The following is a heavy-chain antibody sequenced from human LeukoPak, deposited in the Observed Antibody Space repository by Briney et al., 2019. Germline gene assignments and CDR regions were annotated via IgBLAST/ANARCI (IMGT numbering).Heavy chain of an antibody. CDR2: IYYSGST. J-gene: IGHJ4*02. CDR1: GGSISSSSYY. Sequence: SETLSLTCTVSGGSISSSSYYWGWIRRPPGKGLEWIGSIYYSGSTYYNPSLKSRVTISVDTSKNQFSLKLSSVTAADTAVYYCARDPRRVPFFDYWGQGTLVTVSS. CDR3: ARDPRRVPFFDY. V-gene: IGHV4-39*07.